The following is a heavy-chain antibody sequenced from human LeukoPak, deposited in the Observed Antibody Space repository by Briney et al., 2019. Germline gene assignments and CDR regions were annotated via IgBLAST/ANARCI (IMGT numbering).Heavy chain of an antibody. CDR1: GFTFSSYS. J-gene: IGHJ4*02. Sequence: PGGSLRLSCAASGFTFSSYSMNWVRQAPGKGLEWVANIKQDGSEKYYVDSVKGRFTISRDNAKNSLYLQMNSLRAEDTAVYYCARGHSSSWLDYWGQGTLVTVSS. D-gene: IGHD6-13*01. CDR3: ARGHSSSWLDY. CDR2: IKQDGSEK. V-gene: IGHV3-7*01.